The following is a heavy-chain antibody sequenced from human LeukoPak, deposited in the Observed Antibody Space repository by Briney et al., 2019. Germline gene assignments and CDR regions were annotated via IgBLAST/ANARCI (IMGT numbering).Heavy chain of an antibody. V-gene: IGHV3-30*04. CDR1: GFTFGSYT. CDR2: ISYDGSEK. D-gene: IGHD5-18*01. J-gene: IGHJ4*02. CDR3: ARDLYSYGPFDY. Sequence: GGSLRLSCAASGFTFGSYTMHWVRQAPGKGLDWVALISYDGSEKSYAGSVKGRFTISRHNTKNTLYLQINILRAEDTAVYYCARDLYSYGPFDYWGQGTLVTVSS.